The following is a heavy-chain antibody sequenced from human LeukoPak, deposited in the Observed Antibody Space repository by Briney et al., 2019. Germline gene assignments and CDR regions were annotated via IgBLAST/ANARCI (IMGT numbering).Heavy chain of an antibody. V-gene: IGHV3-49*04. D-gene: IGHD6-19*01. Sequence: GGSLRLSCTGFGFTFRDYAVSWVRQAPGKGLECIGFIRSKVYGGTTEYAASVKARFTISRDDSKSIAYLQMNSLKTEDTAVYYCATSQQWLGVYYFDYWGQGTLVTVSS. CDR2: IRSKVYGGTT. CDR1: GFTFRDYA. CDR3: ATSQQWLGVYYFDY. J-gene: IGHJ4*02.